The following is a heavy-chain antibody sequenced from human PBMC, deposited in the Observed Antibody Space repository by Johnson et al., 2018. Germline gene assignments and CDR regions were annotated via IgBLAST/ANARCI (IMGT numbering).Heavy chain of an antibody. CDR3: AHLGGYGGNSADDAFDI. V-gene: IGHV3-74*02. J-gene: IGHJ3*02. D-gene: IGHD4-23*01. Sequence: VQLVESGGGVVQPGRSLRLSCAASGFTFSSYWMHWVRQAPGKGLVWVSRLYVDGSTTNYADSVTGRFTISRDNSKNTLYPQMSSLRAEDTAVYYCAHLGGYGGNSADDAFDIWGQGTMVTVSS. CDR1: GFTFSSYW. CDR2: LYVDGSTT.